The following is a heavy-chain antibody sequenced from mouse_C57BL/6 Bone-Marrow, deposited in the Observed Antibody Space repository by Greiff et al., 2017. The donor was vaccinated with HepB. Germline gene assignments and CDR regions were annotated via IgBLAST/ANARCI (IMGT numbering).Heavy chain of an antibody. Sequence: EVQRVESGGGLVQSGRSLRLSCATSGFTFSDFYMEWVRQAPGKGLEWIAASRNKANDYTTEYSASVKGRFIVSRDTSQSILYLQMYALRAEDTDIYYCARGYDYDAMDYGGQGTSVTVSS. CDR1: GFTFSDFY. V-gene: IGHV7-1*01. CDR2: SRNKANDYTT. J-gene: IGHJ4*01. CDR3: ARGYDYDAMDY.